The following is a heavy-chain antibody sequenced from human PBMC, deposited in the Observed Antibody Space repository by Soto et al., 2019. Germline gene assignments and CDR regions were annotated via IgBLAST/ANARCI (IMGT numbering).Heavy chain of an antibody. Sequence: SGTLSLTCAVSGGSISSGGYSWSWIRQPPGKGPEWIGYIYHSGSTYYNPSLKSRISISADTCKNQFSLELKSVTVADTAVYYCGTVRASWYVDYWGQGTLVTVSS. CDR3: GTVRASWYVDY. J-gene: IGHJ4*02. V-gene: IGHV4-30-2*01. CDR2: IYHSGST. D-gene: IGHD2-2*01. CDR1: GGSISSGGYS.